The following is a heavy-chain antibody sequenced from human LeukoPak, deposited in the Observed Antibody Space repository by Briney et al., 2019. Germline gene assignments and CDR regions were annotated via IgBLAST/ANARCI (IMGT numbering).Heavy chain of an antibody. CDR3: ARMYYYDTSGNPNWFDP. CDR2: KNPNSGNT. D-gene: IGHD3-22*01. CDR1: GYTFTNYH. Sequence: ASVKVSCKASGYTFTNYHINWVRQATGQGLEWMGWKNPNSGNTGYAQKFQGRVTFTRDTSVSTAYMELNSLTSEDTAVYYCARMYYYDTSGNPNWFDPWGQGTLVTVSS. J-gene: IGHJ5*02. V-gene: IGHV1-8*03.